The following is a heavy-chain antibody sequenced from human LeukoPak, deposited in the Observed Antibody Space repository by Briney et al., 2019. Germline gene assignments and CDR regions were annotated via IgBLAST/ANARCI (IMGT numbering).Heavy chain of an antibody. J-gene: IGHJ4*02. CDR2: ISYSSSI. CDR1: GFAFSSYT. Sequence: GGSLRLSCAASGFAFSSYTMNWVRQTPGKGLEWVSSISYSSSISYADSVKGRFTISRDTARNSLYLQMNRLRADDTAVYYCARGAGIDYWGQGTLVTVSP. D-gene: IGHD6-19*01. CDR3: ARGAGIDY. V-gene: IGHV3-21*01.